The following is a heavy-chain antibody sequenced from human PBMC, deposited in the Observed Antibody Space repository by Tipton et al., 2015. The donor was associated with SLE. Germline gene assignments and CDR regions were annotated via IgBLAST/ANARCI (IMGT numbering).Heavy chain of an antibody. Sequence: TLSLTCAVYGGSFSGYYWSWIRQPPGKGLEWIGEINHSGSTNYNPSLKSRVTISVDTSKNQFSLKLSSVTAAGTAVYFCARVSGSYLYYYYCYYMDVWGKGTTVTVSS. CDR2: INHSGST. V-gene: IGHV4-34*01. CDR1: GGSFSGYY. J-gene: IGHJ6*03. D-gene: IGHD1-26*01. CDR3: ARVSGSYLYYYYCYYMDV.